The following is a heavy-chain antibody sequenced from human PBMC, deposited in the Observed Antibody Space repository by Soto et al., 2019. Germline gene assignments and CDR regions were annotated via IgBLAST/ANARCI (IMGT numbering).Heavy chain of an antibody. J-gene: IGHJ4*02. CDR3: ARETIRGGYSDY. CDR1: GFTFSIYC. V-gene: IGHV3-7*03. CDR2: IKQDGSEK. D-gene: IGHD5-18*01. Sequence: PGGSLRLSCSASGFTFSIYCMSLVLQAPGKGLEWVANIKQDGSEKYYVDSVKGRFTISRDNAKNSPYLQMNSLRAEDTAVYYCARETIRGGYSDYWGQGTLVTVSS.